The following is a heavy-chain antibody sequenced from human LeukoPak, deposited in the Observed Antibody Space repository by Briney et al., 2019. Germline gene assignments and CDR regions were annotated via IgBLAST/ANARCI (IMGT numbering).Heavy chain of an antibody. Sequence: GASVKVSCKASGGTFSSYAISWVRQAPGQGLEWMGRIIPILGIANYAQKFQGRVTITADKSTSTAYMELSSLRSEDTAVYYCARSPPQQLNGMDVWGQGTTVTVSS. D-gene: IGHD6-13*01. J-gene: IGHJ6*02. CDR3: ARSPPQQLNGMDV. V-gene: IGHV1-69*04. CDR1: GGTFSSYA. CDR2: IIPILGIA.